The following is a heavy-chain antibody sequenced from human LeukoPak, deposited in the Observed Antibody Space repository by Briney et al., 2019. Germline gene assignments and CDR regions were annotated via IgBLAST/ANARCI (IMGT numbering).Heavy chain of an antibody. D-gene: IGHD3-22*01. J-gene: IGHJ3*02. CDR1: GGSISSSSYY. CDR3: ARDQYYDGSAYREAFDI. V-gene: IGHV4-39*07. Sequence: SETLSLTCTVSGGSISSSSYYWGWIRQPPGKGLEWIASMYYSGSTYYNPSLKSRVTMSVDTSKNQFSLKLSSVTAADTAVYYCARDQYYDGSAYREAFDIWGQGTMVTVSS. CDR2: MYYSGST.